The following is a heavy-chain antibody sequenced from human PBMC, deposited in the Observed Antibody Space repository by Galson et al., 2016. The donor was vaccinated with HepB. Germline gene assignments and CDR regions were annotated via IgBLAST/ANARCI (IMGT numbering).Heavy chain of an antibody. V-gene: IGHV1-46*01. Sequence: SVKVSCKASGYTFTTYYMHWVQQAPGPGPEWMGIINPSGGSTSYAQNFQGRVTMTWDTSTSTVYMELSSLRSEDTAVYYCARDSVVVTPNAEFQNWGQGTLVTVSS. CDR1: GYTFTTYY. J-gene: IGHJ1*01. CDR2: INPSGGST. D-gene: IGHD2-21*02. CDR3: ARDSVVVTPNAEFQN.